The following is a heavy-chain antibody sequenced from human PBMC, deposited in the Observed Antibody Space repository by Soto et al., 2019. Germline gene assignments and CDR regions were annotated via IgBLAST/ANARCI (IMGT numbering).Heavy chain of an antibody. D-gene: IGHD1-26*01. V-gene: IGHV3-15*07. Sequence: DVQLVESGGDLVEPGGSLRLSCAASGFTFREAWMNWVRLAPGKGMEWVGRVKSKRNGETTDYAAPVRGRFTISRDDSKNTVYLEMNSLKSEDTAMYYCTTDGRATLSGWFDYWGQGTLVTVSS. CDR2: VKSKRNGETT. CDR1: GFTFREAW. J-gene: IGHJ4*02. CDR3: TTDGRATLSGWFDY.